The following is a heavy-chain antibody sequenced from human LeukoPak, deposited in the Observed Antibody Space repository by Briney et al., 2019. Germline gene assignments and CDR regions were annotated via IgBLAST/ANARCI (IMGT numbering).Heavy chain of an antibody. D-gene: IGHD1-26*01. V-gene: IGHV4-59*01. CDR3: ARRPWGGLDV. CDR2: IYNSGST. CDR1: GDSISNYY. Sequence: PSETLSLTCTVSGDSISNYYWNWIRQPPEKGLEWIGYIYNSGSTNYNPSLKSRVTISVDTSKNQFSLNLSSVTAADTAVYFCARRPWGGLDVWGQGTTVTVSS. J-gene: IGHJ6*02.